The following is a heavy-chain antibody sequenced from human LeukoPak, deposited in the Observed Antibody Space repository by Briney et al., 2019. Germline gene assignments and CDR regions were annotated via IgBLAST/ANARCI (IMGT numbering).Heavy chain of an antibody. CDR1: GYTFTGFY. Sequence: ASVKVSCKASGYTFTGFYMHWVRQAPGQGLEWMRWINPNSGATNFAQKFQGRVSMTRDTSISTAYMELSRLRSDDTAVYSCARADILTGSYILVFWGQGTLVTVSS. D-gene: IGHD3-9*01. V-gene: IGHV1-2*02. J-gene: IGHJ4*02. CDR3: ARADILTGSYILVF. CDR2: INPNSGAT.